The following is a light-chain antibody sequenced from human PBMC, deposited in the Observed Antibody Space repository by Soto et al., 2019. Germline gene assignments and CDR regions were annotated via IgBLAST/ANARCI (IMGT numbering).Light chain of an antibody. J-gene: IGKJ5*01. Sequence: VMTQSPATLSVSPGERATLSCRASQSVSSNLAWYQQKPGQAPRLLIYGASTRATGIPARFSGSGSGTEFTLTISSLQPEDFATYYCQQSYSTPQITFGQGTRLEIK. V-gene: IGKV3-15*01. CDR1: QSVSSN. CDR3: QQSYSTPQIT. CDR2: GAS.